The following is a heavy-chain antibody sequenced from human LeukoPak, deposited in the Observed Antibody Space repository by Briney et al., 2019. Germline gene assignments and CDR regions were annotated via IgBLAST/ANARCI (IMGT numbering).Heavy chain of an antibody. D-gene: IGHD3-10*01. J-gene: IGHJ4*02. Sequence: SVKVSCKASGGTFSSYAISWVRQAPGQGLEWMGGIIPIFGTANYAQKFQGRVTITADESTSTAYMELSSLRSEDTAVYYCARSPYYYGSGSYISWGQGTLVTVSS. CDR1: GGTFSSYA. V-gene: IGHV1-69*13. CDR2: IIPIFGTA. CDR3: ARSPYYYGSGSYIS.